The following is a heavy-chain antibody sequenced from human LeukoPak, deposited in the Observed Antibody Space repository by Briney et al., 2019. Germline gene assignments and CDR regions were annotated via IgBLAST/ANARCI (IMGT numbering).Heavy chain of an antibody. V-gene: IGHV4-59*11. CDR2: ISYIGST. CDR3: ARDLVTVTKGFDI. D-gene: IGHD4-17*01. CDR1: DDSFSSHY. Sequence: SETLSLTCAVSDDSFSSHYWSWIRQPPGKGLERIGYISYIGSTNYNPSLKSRVTISIGTSKNQFSLKLTSVTAADTAVYYCARDLVTVTKGFDIWGQGTMVSVFS. J-gene: IGHJ3*02.